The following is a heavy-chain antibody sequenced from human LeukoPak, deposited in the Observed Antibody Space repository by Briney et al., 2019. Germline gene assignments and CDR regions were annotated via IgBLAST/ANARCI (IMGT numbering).Heavy chain of an antibody. J-gene: IGHJ4*02. CDR1: VYTFTSYD. CDR2: MNPNSGNT. V-gene: IGHV1-8*03. Sequence: ASVKVSFKASVYTFTSYDINWVRQATGQGGGWMGWMNPNSGNTGYAQKFQGRVTITRNTSITTAYMELSSLRSEDTAVYYCARPRGYYDSFDYWGQGTLVTVSS. D-gene: IGHD3-22*01. CDR3: ARPRGYYDSFDY.